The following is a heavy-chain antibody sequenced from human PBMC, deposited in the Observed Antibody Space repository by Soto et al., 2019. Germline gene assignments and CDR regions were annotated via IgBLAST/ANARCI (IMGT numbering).Heavy chain of an antibody. D-gene: IGHD3-10*01. Sequence: QVQLQESGPGLVKPSQTLSLTCTVSGGSISSGGYYWSWIRQHPGKGLEWIGYIYYSGSTYYNPDLKSRVTISVDTSKNQFSLKLSSVTAADTAVYYCARGVTLVRGVIHTPYFDYWGQGALVTVSS. CDR1: GGSISSGGYY. V-gene: IGHV4-31*03. CDR2: IYYSGST. CDR3: ARGVTLVRGVIHTPYFDY. J-gene: IGHJ4*02.